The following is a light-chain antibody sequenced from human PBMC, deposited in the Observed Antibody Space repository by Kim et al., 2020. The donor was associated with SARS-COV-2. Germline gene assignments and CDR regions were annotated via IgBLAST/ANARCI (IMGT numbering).Light chain of an antibody. CDR1: QGISNS. CDR3: QKYSSAPWT. CDR2: VAS. J-gene: IGKJ1*01. Sequence: EIQMTQSPSSLSPSVGDRVTITCRASQGISNSLAWYQQKPGKVPKLLIYVASTWKSGIPSRFSGSGSGTDFTLTISSLEPEDFAIYYCQKYSSAPWTFGQGTKVEIK. V-gene: IGKV1-27*01.